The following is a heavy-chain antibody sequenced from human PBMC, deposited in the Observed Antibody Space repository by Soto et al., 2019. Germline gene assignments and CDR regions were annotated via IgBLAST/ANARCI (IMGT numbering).Heavy chain of an antibody. J-gene: IGHJ6*03. CDR1: GGSFSGYY. D-gene: IGHD5-18*01. CDR3: ARVGFADTEVPLYYYYMDV. V-gene: IGHV4-34*01. Sequence: QVQLQQWGAGLLKPSETLSLTCAVYGGSFSGYYWSWIRQPPGKGLEWIGEINHSGSTNYNPSLKSRVTISVDTSKNQFSLKLSSVTAADTAVYYCARVGFADTEVPLYYYYMDVWGKGTTVTVSS. CDR2: INHSGST.